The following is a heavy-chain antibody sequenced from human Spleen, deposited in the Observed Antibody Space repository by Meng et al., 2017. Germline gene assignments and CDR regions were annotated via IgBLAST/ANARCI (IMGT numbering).Heavy chain of an antibody. J-gene: IGHJ4*02. CDR1: GGSFSDYY. CDR3: ARGPTTMAHDFDY. D-gene: IGHD4-11*01. Sequence: QVKLQPWGAGLFKPSETLSLTCVVSGGSFSDYYWSWIRQPPGKGLEWIGEINHSGSTNYNPSLESRATISVDTSQNNLSLKLSSVTAADSAVYYCARGPTTMAHDFDYWGQGTLVTVSS. V-gene: IGHV4-34*01. CDR2: INHSGST.